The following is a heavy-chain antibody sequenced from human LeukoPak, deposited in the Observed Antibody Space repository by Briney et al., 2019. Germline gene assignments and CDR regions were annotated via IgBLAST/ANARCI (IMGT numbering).Heavy chain of an antibody. V-gene: IGHV3-30*02. D-gene: IGHD6-13*01. J-gene: IGHJ4*02. CDR3: ARSSSWDTANDY. CDR1: GFTFSSYG. Sequence: GGSLRLSCAASGFTFSSYGMHWVRQAPGKGLEWVAFIRSDGSNKYYAESVKGRFTISRDNSKNMLYLQMNSLRAEDMAVYYCARSSSWDTANDYWGQGTLVTVSS. CDR2: IRSDGSNK.